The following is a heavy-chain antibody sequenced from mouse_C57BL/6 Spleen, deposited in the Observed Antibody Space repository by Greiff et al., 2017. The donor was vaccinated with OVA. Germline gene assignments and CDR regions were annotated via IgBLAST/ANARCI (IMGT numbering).Heavy chain of an antibody. D-gene: IGHD1-1*01. CDR2: ISYDGSN. V-gene: IGHV3-6*01. CDR3: AREEYYYGSSPYAMDY. CDR1: GYSITSGYY. Sequence: EVKLMESGPGLVKPSQSLSLTCSVTGYSITSGYYWNWIRQFPGNKLEWMGYISYDGSNNYNPSLKNRISITRDTSKNQFFLKLNSVTTEDTATYYCAREEYYYGSSPYAMDYWGQGTSVTVSS. J-gene: IGHJ4*01.